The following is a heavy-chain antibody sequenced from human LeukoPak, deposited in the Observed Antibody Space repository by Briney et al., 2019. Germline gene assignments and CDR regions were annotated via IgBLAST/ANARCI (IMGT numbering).Heavy chain of an antibody. CDR3: ATQHYYYYYMDV. Sequence: SETLSLTCTVSGGSISSGSYYWSWIRQPAGKGLEWIGRIYTSGSTNYNPSLKSRVTISVDTSKNQFSLKLSSVTAADTAVYYCATQHYYYYYMDVWGKGTTVTISS. CDR2: IYTSGST. J-gene: IGHJ6*03. V-gene: IGHV4-61*02. CDR1: GGSISSGSYY.